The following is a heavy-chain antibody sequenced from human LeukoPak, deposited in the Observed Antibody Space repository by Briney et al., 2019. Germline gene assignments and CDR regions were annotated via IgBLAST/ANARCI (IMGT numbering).Heavy chain of an antibody. CDR2: INHSGST. D-gene: IGHD3-10*01. J-gene: IGHJ5*02. Sequence: SETLSLTCAVYGGSFSGYYWSWIRQPPGKGLEWIGEINHSGSTNYNPSLKSRVTISVDTSKNQFSLKLSSVTAADTAVYYCARSMGNYYGSGSYLNRWGQGTLVTVSS. CDR3: ARSMGNYYGSGSYLNR. V-gene: IGHV4-34*01. CDR1: GGSFSGYY.